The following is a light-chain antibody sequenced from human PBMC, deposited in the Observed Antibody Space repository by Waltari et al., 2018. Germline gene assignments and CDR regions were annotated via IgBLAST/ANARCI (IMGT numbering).Light chain of an antibody. CDR1: SSNIGPNT. CDR2: NNN. CDR3: AAWDGRLDAWV. Sequence: QSVLTQPPSASGTPGQRVTTPCSGSSSNIGPNTVTWYQHPPGTAPKLLIYNNNQGPSGVPDRFSGSKSGTSASLAISGLQSEDEADYYCAAWDGRLDAWVFGGGTKLTVL. V-gene: IGLV1-44*01. J-gene: IGLJ3*02.